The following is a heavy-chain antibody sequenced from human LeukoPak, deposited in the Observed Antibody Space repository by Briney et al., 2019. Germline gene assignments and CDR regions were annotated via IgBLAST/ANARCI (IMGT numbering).Heavy chain of an antibody. V-gene: IGHV4-61*01. D-gene: IGHD2-8*01. J-gene: IGHJ6*02. CDR1: GASFSSGSYF. CDR3: ARVGGSCITGVCYSNYFYYGMDV. Sequence: SETLSLTCIVSGASFSSGSYFWSWIRQPPGRGLEWIGYMSHSGSTSYDPSLKSRVTISVDTSKNQFSVKLTSVTAADTAVYYCARVGGSCITGVCYSNYFYYGMDVWGQGATVTVSS. CDR2: MSHSGST.